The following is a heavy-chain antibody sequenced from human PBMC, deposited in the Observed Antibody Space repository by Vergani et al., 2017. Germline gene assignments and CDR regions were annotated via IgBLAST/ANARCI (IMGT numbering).Heavy chain of an antibody. Sequence: EVQLVESGGGLVQPGGSLRLSCAASGFTFSRYWMSWVRQAPGKGLEGVANIKQDGSEKYYVDSVKGRFTISRDNAKNSLYLQMNSLRAEDTAVYYCARLTARGYSSSTPLRAFNWFDPWGQGTLVTVSS. V-gene: IGHV3-7*01. D-gene: IGHD6-6*01. CDR3: ARLTARGYSSSTPLRAFNWFDP. CDR1: GFTFSRYW. J-gene: IGHJ5*02. CDR2: IKQDGSEK.